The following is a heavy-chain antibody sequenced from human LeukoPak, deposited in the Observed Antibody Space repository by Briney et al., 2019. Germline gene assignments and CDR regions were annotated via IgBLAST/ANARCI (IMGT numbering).Heavy chain of an antibody. CDR1: GYTFTGYY. D-gene: IGHD5-24*01. CDR3: ARVKDGPRRYYYMDV. Sequence: ASVKVSCKASGYTFTGYYMHWVRQAPGQGLEWMGWINPNSGGTNYAQKFQGGVTMTRDTSISTAYMELSRLRSDDTAVYYCARVKDGPRRYYYMDVWGKGTTVTISS. CDR2: INPNSGGT. V-gene: IGHV1-2*02. J-gene: IGHJ6*03.